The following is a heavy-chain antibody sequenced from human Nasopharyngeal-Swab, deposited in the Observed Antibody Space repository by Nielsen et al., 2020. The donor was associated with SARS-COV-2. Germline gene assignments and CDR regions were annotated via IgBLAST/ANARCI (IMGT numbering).Heavy chain of an antibody. CDR3: AHRRIAAFSFVY. V-gene: IGHV2-5*02. J-gene: IGHJ4*02. D-gene: IGHD6-25*01. CDR1: GFSLSTSGVG. CDR2: IYWDDDK. Sequence: SGPTLVKPPQPLTLTCTFSGFSLSTSGVGVGWIRQPPGKALEWLALIYWDDDKRYSPSLKSRLTITKDTSKNQVVLTMTNMDPVDTATYYCAHRRIAAFSFVYWGQGTLVTVSS.